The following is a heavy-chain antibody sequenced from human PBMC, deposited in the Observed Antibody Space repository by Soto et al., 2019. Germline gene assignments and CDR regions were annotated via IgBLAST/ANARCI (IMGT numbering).Heavy chain of an antibody. Sequence: QVQLVQSGAEVKKPGASVKVSCKTSGYPFTSYGINWVRQAPGQGPEWLGWISAYNGKTSYTHKFQGRVTMTTDTPTSTAYMELRSLRSDDTAVYYCTRERLIAVTGLLHYWGQGTLVSVSS. CDR3: TRERLIAVTGLLHY. D-gene: IGHD6-19*01. CDR2: ISAYNGKT. CDR1: GYPFTSYG. J-gene: IGHJ4*02. V-gene: IGHV1-18*01.